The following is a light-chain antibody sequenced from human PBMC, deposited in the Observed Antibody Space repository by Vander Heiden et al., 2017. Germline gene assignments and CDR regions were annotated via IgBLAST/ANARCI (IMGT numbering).Light chain of an antibody. CDR1: SSDVGGYNY. Sequence: QPALTQPASVSGSPGQSITISRTGTSSDVGGYNYVSWYQLHPGKAPKLMIYEVSNRPSGVSNRFSGSKSGNTASLAIADYYCSSYTSSSTRVFGGGTKLTVL. V-gene: IGLV2-14*01. CDR2: EVS. CDR3: SSYTSSSTRV. J-gene: IGLJ2*01.